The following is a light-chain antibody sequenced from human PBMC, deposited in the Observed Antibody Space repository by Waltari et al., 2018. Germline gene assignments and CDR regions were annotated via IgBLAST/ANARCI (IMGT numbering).Light chain of an antibody. V-gene: IGKV3-20*01. J-gene: IGKJ1*01. CDR2: GAS. CDR3: QHYVRLPAT. Sequence: RASQSIGPALALYQQKPGQAPGLLISGASGRATGLPDRFSGSGSGTDLSLTIGRPGPEDFAVYYCQHYVRLPATFGQGTKVEIK. CDR1: QSIGPA.